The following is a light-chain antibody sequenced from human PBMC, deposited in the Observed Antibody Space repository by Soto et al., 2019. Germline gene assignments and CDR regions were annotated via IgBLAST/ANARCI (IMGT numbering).Light chain of an antibody. Sequence: EIVLTQSPGTLSLSPGERATLSCRASQSVSSSYLTWYQQKPGQAPRLLIDGASSRATGIPDRFSGSGSGTDFTLTISRLQPEDFSTYYCQQYCSSSFTFGPGTKLDIK. CDR2: GAS. J-gene: IGKJ3*01. CDR1: QSVSSSY. CDR3: QQYCSSSFT. V-gene: IGKV3-20*01.